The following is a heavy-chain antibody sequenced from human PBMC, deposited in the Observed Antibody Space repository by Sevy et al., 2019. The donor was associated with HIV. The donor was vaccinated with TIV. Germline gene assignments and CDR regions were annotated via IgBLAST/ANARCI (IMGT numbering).Heavy chain of an antibody. CDR1: GFTFDDYT. CDR2: ITWDGGSP. CDR3: AKDIAGEGSGSYYFDY. D-gene: IGHD3-10*01. V-gene: IGHV3-43D*03. Sequence: GGSLRLSCTASGFTFDDYTMDWVRQAPGKGLEWVSSITWDGGSPYYADSVKGRFTISRDNSKNSLYLQMNILRPEDTALYYCAKDIAGEGSGSYYFDYWGQGTLVTVSS. J-gene: IGHJ4*02.